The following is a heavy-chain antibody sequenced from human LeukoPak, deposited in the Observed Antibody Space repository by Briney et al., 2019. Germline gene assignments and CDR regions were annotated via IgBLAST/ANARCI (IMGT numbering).Heavy chain of an antibody. V-gene: IGHV1-18*04. J-gene: IGHJ5*02. CDR3: ARDRQYSSSWYWSEWFDP. CDR2: ISAYNGNT. CDR1: GYTFTSYG. Sequence: GASVKVSCKASGYTFTSYGISWVRQAPGQGLEWMGWISAYNGNTNYAQKLQGRGTMTTDTSTSTAYMELRSLRSDETAVYSCARDRQYSSSWYWSEWFDPWGQGTLVTVSS. D-gene: IGHD6-13*01.